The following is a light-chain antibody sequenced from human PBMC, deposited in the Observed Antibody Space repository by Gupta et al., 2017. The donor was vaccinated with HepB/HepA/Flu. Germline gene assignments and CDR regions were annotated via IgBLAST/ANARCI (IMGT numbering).Light chain of an antibody. CDR3: SSYAGTYTWV. J-gene: IGLJ3*02. CDR2: DVS. V-gene: IGLV2-11*01. Sequence: QSALTQPRSVSGSPGLSVTISCTETSSDVGGYNYVSWYQQHPGKAPKLMVDDVSKRPSGVPERIAGSKSGITAYLTISGLQAEDEADYYCSSYAGTYTWVFGGGTKLTVL. CDR1: SSDVGGYNY.